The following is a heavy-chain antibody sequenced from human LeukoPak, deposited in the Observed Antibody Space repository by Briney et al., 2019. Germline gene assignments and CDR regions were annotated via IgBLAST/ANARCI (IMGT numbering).Heavy chain of an antibody. CDR2: ISSSGSTI. D-gene: IGHD6-13*01. CDR3: ARGPPYIAAAGWFDP. V-gene: IGHV3-11*01. Sequence: GGSLTLSCAASGFTFSDYYMSWIRQAPGKGLEWVSYISSSGSTIYYADSVKGRFTISRDNAKNSLYLQMNSLRAEDTAVYYCARGPPYIAAAGWFDPWGQGTLVTVSS. CDR1: GFTFSDYY. J-gene: IGHJ5*02.